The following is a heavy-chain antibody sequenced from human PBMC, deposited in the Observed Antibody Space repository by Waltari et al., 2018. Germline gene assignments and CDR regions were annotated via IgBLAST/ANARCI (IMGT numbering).Heavy chain of an antibody. CDR3: ARVEGAAGLDI. CDR1: GYTFASYA. Sequence: QVQLVQSGAEVKKPGASVEVSCQASGYTFASYAMHWVRQAPGQRLEWMGWINAGNGNTKYSQKFQGRVTITRDTAASTAYMELSSLRSEDTAVYYCARVEGAAGLDIWGQGTMVTVSS. CDR2: INAGNGNT. J-gene: IGHJ3*02. D-gene: IGHD3-16*01. V-gene: IGHV1-3*01.